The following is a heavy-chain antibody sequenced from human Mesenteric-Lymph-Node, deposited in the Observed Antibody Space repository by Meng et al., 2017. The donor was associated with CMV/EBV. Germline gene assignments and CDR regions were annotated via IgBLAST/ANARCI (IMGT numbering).Heavy chain of an antibody. CDR3: ARHPRYSRSWANWFDP. CDR2: IYPGDCDT. Sequence: KVSCKGSGYSFTSYWIGWVRQMPGKGLEWMGIIYPGDCDTRYSPSFEGQVTISADKSISTAYLQWSSLKASDTAIYYCARHPRYSRSWANWFDPWGQGTLVTVSS. V-gene: IGHV5-51*01. J-gene: IGHJ5*02. D-gene: IGHD6-13*01. CDR1: GYSFTSYW.